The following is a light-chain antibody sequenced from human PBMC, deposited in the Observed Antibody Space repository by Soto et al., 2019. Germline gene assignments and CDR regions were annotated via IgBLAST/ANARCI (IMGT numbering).Light chain of an antibody. CDR1: SSNIGAGYD. V-gene: IGLV1-40*01. Sequence: QSVLTQPPSVSGAPGQRVTISCTGSSSNIGAGYDVHWYQQLPGTAPKLLIYGNSNRPSGVPDRFSGSKSGTSASLAITGLQAEAEAAYDCQSYDSSLSGSDDVATGTKVTVL. CDR2: GNS. J-gene: IGLJ1*01. CDR3: QSYDSSLSGSDD.